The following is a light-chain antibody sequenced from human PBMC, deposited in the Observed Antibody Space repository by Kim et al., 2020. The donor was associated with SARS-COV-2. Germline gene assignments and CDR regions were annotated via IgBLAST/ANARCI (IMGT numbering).Light chain of an antibody. Sequence: ATINCKSSQSVLYSSNNKNYLAWYQQKPGQPPKLLIYWASSRESGVPDRCSGSGSGTDFSLTISSLQAEDVAVYYCQQYYSSPFTFGPGTKVDIK. CDR3: QQYYSSPFT. J-gene: IGKJ3*01. CDR2: WAS. CDR1: QSVLYSSNNKNY. V-gene: IGKV4-1*01.